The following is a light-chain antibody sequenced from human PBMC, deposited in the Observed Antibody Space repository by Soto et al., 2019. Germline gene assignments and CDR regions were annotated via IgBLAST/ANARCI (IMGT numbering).Light chain of an antibody. CDR3: QHYDGSPRT. Sequence: ETVLTQSPGTVSLSPGERATLSCRTSQSVKSNYLAWYQQKPGQAPRLLLYGVFNRATGIPDRFSGSGSGTDFTLTISGLEPEDSAVYYCQHYDGSPRTFGQGTKLEIK. CDR1: QSVKSNY. CDR2: GVF. V-gene: IGKV3-20*01. J-gene: IGKJ2*01.